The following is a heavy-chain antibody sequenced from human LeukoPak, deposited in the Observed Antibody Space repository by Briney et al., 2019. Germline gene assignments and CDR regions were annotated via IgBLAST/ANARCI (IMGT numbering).Heavy chain of an antibody. CDR1: AGTFSSYT. V-gene: IGHV1-69*02. Sequence: SVKVSCKASAGTFSSYTISWVRDAPGQGLEWMGRIIPILGIANYAQKFQGRVTITADKSTSTAYMELSSLRSEDTARYYCARNPAYYGGDCYFGVDDYSGQGTLVIVSS. CDR3: ARNPAYYGGDCYFGVDDY. CDR2: IIPILGIA. J-gene: IGHJ4*02. D-gene: IGHD2-21*01.